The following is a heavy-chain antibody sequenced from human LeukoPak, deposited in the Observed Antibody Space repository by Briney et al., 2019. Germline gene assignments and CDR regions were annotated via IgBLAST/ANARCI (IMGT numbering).Heavy chain of an antibody. Sequence: SETLSLTCTLSGGSNSSYYWSWIRQPPGKGLEWIGYIYYSGSTKYNPSLKSRFTISVDTSMNQFSLKLSSVTAADTAVYYCARKTPNSGSYSGAFDIWGQGTMVTVSS. CDR3: ARKTPNSGSYSGAFDI. J-gene: IGHJ3*02. D-gene: IGHD1-26*01. CDR1: GGSNSSYY. CDR2: IYYSGST. V-gene: IGHV4-59*01.